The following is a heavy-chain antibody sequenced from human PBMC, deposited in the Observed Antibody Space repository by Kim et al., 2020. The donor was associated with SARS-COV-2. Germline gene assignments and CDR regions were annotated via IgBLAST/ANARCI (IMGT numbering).Heavy chain of an antibody. V-gene: IGHV3-7*01. Sequence: GGSLRLSCAASGFTFSSYWMSWVRQAPGKGLEWVANVRQDGSEKYFVDSVKGRFTISRDNAKNSLYLQMNSLRAEDTAVYYCARGSRHPWFDPWGQGTLVTVSS. J-gene: IGHJ5*02. D-gene: IGHD1-26*01. CDR3: ARGSRHPWFDP. CDR2: VRQDGSEK. CDR1: GFTFSSYW.